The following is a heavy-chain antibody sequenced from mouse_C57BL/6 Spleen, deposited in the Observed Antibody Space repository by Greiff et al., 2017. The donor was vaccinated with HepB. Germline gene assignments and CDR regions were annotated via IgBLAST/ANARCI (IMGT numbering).Heavy chain of an antibody. Sequence: VQLQQPGAELVMPGASVKLSCKASGYTFTSYWMHWVKQRPGQGLEWIGEIDPSDSYTNYNQKFKGKSTLTVDKSSSTAYMQLSSLTSEDSAVYYCAREVRSSCFDYWGQGTTLTVSS. J-gene: IGHJ2*01. D-gene: IGHD1-1*01. CDR2: IDPSDSYT. CDR1: GYTFTSYW. CDR3: AREVRSSCFDY. V-gene: IGHV1-69*01.